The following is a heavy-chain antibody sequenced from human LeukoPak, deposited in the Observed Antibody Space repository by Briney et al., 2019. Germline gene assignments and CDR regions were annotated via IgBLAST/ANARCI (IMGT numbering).Heavy chain of an antibody. J-gene: IGHJ4*02. V-gene: IGHV1-2*02. D-gene: IGHD3-22*01. Sequence: ASVNVSCTASGYTLTSYYMHWVRQPPGQGLEWMGWINPNTGDTRFAQKFQSRVTLTRDTSIRTAYLGLSRLNSDDTSVYCCARLFNYYDNSGYYQYYFDYWGQGTLVTVSS. CDR3: ARLFNYYDNSGYYQYYFDY. CDR1: GYTLTSYY. CDR2: INPNTGDT.